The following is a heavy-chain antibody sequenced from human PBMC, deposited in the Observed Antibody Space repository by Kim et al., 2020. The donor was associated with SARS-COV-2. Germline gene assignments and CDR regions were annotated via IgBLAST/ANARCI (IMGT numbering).Heavy chain of an antibody. CDR3: AKDLSGRQDM. D-gene: IGHD3-3*02. CDR1: GFTFSNYW. J-gene: IGHJ3*02. Sequence: GGALRLSCVASGFTFSNYWMHWVRQAPGKGLVWVARTDTDGRITNYADFVEGRFTISRDNARDTLYLQLNSLRVEDMAVYYCAKDLSGRQDMWGQGTMVTVSS. V-gene: IGHV3-74*01. CDR2: TDTDGRIT.